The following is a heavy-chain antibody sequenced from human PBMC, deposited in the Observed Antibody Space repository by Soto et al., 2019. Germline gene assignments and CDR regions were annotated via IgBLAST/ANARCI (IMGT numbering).Heavy chain of an antibody. D-gene: IGHD2-15*01. CDR1: GFTFSSYG. Sequence: ESGGGVVQPGRSLRLSCAASGFTFSSYGMHWVRQAPGKGLEWVAVIWYDGSNKYYADSVKGRFTISRDNSKNTLYLQMNSLRAEDTAVYYCARDRGYCSGGSCYSGFFDYWGQGTLVTVSS. J-gene: IGHJ4*02. V-gene: IGHV3-33*01. CDR2: IWYDGSNK. CDR3: ARDRGYCSGGSCYSGFFDY.